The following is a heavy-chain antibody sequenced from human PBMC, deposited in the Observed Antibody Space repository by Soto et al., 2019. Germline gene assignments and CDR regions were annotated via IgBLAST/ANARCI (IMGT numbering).Heavy chain of an antibody. J-gene: IGHJ4*02. CDR1: GFTFSSYA. Sequence: GGSLRLSCAASGFTFSSYAMSWVRQAPGKGLEWVSAISGSGGSTYYADSVKGRFTISRDNSKNTLYLQMNSLRAEDTAVYYCAKGPQSLPSGYDSSGYYYYFDYWGQGTLVTVSS. V-gene: IGHV3-23*01. D-gene: IGHD3-22*01. CDR3: AKGPQSLPSGYDSSGYYYYFDY. CDR2: ISGSGGST.